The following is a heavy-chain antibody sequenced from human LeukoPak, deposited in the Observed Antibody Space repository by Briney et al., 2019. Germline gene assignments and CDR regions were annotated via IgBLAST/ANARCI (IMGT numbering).Heavy chain of an antibody. Sequence: GGSLRLSCAASGFTFSNYAMSWVRQAPGKGLEGVSRISDSGGSTYYADSVKGRFTISRDNSKNTLYLQMNSLRAEDTAVYYCAKTRVGGTIYHAFDIWGQGTMVTVSS. V-gene: IGHV3-23*01. D-gene: IGHD1-26*01. J-gene: IGHJ3*02. CDR3: AKTRVGGTIYHAFDI. CDR1: GFTFSNYA. CDR2: ISDSGGST.